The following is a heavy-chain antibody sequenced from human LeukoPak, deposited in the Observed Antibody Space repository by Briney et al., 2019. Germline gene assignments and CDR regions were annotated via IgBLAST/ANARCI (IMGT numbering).Heavy chain of an antibody. J-gene: IGHJ4*01. Sequence: ASVKVSCKASGYTFTGYYMHWVRQAPGQGLEWMGWINPNSGGTNYQGRVTMTRDTSISTAYMELSRLRSDDTAVYYCARSSGYDSDYFDYWGHGTLVTVSS. D-gene: IGHD5-12*01. CDR2: INPNSGGT. CDR3: ARSSGYDSDYFDY. V-gene: IGHV1-2*02. CDR1: GYTFTGYY.